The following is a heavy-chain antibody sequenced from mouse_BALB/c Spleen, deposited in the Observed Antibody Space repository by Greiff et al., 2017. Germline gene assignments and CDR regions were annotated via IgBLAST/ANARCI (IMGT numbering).Heavy chain of an antibody. CDR3: ARQGHYYGSSSYAMDY. V-gene: IGHV1-80*01. D-gene: IGHD1-1*01. CDR1: GYAFSSYW. Sequence: QVQLQQSGAELVRPGSSVKISCKASGYAFSSYWMNWVKQRPGQGLEWIGQIYPGDGDTNYNGKFKGKATLTADKSSSTAYMQLSSLTSEDSAVYFCARQGHYYGSSSYAMDYWGQGTSVTVSS. CDR2: IYPGDGDT. J-gene: IGHJ4*01.